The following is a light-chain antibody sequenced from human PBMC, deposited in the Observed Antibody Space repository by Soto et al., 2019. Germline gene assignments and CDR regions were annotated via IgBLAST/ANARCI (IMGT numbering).Light chain of an antibody. CDR1: SSDVGGYNY. J-gene: IGLJ2*01. CDR3: SSYSSTGTLRV. CDR2: DVS. V-gene: IGLV2-14*01. Sequence: QSALTQPASVSGSPGQSITISCTGTSSDVGGYNYVSWYQQHPGKAPKLMIYDVSNRPSGVSNRFSGSESGTTASLTISGLQAEDEADYYCSSYSSTGTLRVFGGGTKLTVL.